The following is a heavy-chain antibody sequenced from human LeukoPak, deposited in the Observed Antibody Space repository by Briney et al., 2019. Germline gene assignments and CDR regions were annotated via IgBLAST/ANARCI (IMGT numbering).Heavy chain of an antibody. CDR3: ARSGTYYYDSSGYYI. J-gene: IGHJ3*02. CDR2: IIPIFGTA. D-gene: IGHD3-22*01. Sequence: SVKVSCKASGGTFSSYAISWVRQAPGQGLEWMGGIIPIFGTANYAQKFQGRVTITADKSTSTAYMELSSLRSEDTAVYYCARSGTYYYDSSGYYIWGQGTMVTVSS. CDR1: GGTFSSYA. V-gene: IGHV1-69*06.